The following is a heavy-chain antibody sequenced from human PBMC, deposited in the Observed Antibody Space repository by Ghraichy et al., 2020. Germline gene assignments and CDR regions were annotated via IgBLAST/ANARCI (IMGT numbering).Heavy chain of an antibody. D-gene: IGHD1-26*01. CDR2: VYYSGYT. CDR3: ARPRETGVVGDLDS. J-gene: IGHJ5*01. Sequence: SETLSLTCNVSNDSISRTTYYWAWIRQPPGKGLEWIGSVYYSGYTFYNPSLKRRVSISVDTSKNQFYLKLSSVTAADTAVYFCARPRETGVVGDLDSWGLGILVTVSS. V-gene: IGHV4-39*01. CDR1: NDSISRTTYY.